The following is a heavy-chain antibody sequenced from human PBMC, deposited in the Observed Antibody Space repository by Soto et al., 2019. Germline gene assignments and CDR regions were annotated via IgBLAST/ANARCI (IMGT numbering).Heavy chain of an antibody. J-gene: IGHJ5*02. Sequence: PSETLSLTCGVSGYSISSGYQWGWIRRPPGKGPEWIGSVYHDGRTRYNPPLESRVTISVDTSKNQFSLNLNSVTVADTAMYYCARDFYGSRAAGWFVPWGQGTLLTVSS. V-gene: IGHV4-38-2*02. D-gene: IGHD3-10*01. CDR3: ARDFYGSRAAGWFVP. CDR1: GYSISSGYQ. CDR2: VYHDGRT.